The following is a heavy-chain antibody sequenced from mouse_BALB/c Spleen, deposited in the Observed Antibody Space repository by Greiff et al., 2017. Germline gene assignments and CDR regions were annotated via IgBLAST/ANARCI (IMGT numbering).Heavy chain of an antibody. CDR2: ISYSGST. J-gene: IGHJ3*01. D-gene: IGHD1-1*01. CDR3: ARWGYGSSPWFAY. V-gene: IGHV3-8*02. Sequence: EVMLVESGPSLVKPSQTLSLTCSVTGDSITSGYWNWIRKFPGNKLEYMGYISYSGSTYYNPSLKSRISITRDTSKNQYYLQLNSVTTEDTATYYCARWGYGSSPWFAYWGQGTLVTVSA. CDR1: GDSITSGY.